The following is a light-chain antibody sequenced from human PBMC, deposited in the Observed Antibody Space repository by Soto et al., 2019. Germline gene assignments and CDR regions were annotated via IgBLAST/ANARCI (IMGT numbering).Light chain of an antibody. CDR3: SSYTSSIWV. CDR1: SSDVGGYNY. Sequence: QSVLTQPASVSGSPGQSITISCTGTSSDVGGYNYVSWYQQHPGKAPKLMIYEVSNRPSGVSNRFSGSKSGNTASLAISGLQAEDEADYYCSSYTSSIWVFGGGTKVTV. CDR2: EVS. V-gene: IGLV2-14*01. J-gene: IGLJ3*02.